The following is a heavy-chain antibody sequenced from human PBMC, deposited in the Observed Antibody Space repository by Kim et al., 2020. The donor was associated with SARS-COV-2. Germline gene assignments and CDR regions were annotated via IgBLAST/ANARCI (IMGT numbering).Heavy chain of an antibody. V-gene: IGHV1-69*11. CDR1: GGSFRSYG. CDR2: TIPLLDSI. D-gene: IGHD1-1*01. CDR3: ATTRDRDSSAYGMDV. Sequence: SVKVSCKVSGGSFRSYGLHWVRQAPGHGLEWVGRTIPLLDSIDYAQRFQGRATITADESTATAYLEMRSLTFEDTAIYYCATTRDRDSSAYGMDVWGRG. J-gene: IGHJ6*02.